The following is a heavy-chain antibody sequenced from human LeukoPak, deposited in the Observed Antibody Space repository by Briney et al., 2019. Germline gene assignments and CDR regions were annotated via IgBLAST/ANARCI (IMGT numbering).Heavy chain of an antibody. Sequence: SETLSLTCTVSGGSISSYYWSWIRQSPGKGLDWIGYFYYSGSTTYNPSLNSRVAMSADTSKNQFSLKLRSVTAADTAVYYCARGYYDSSGYYLFDYWGQGTLVTVSS. CDR2: FYYSGST. J-gene: IGHJ4*02. CDR3: ARGYYDSSGYYLFDY. CDR1: GGSISSYY. V-gene: IGHV4-59*01. D-gene: IGHD3-22*01.